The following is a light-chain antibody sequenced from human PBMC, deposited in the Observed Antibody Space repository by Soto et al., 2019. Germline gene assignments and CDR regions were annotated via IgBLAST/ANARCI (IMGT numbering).Light chain of an antibody. CDR2: DAS. CDR1: QSVRSN. J-gene: IGKJ5*01. Sequence: EIVMTQSPATLSVSPGERVTLSCRASQSVRSNLAWYQQKPGQAPRLLIYDASNRATGIPARFSGSGSGTDFTLTISSLEPEDFAVYYCQQRSSTFGQGTRLEI. CDR3: QQRSST. V-gene: IGKV3-11*01.